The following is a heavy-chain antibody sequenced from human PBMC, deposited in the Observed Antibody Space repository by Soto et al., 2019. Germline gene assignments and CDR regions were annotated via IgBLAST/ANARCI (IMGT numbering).Heavy chain of an antibody. J-gene: IGHJ2*01. CDR1: GGSISSSSYY. CDR2: IYYSGST. D-gene: IGHD3-16*01. CDR3: ARHVFLRYWYFDL. Sequence: QLQLQESGPGLVKPSETLSLTCTVSGGSISSSSYYWGWIRQPPGKGLEWIGSIYYSGSTYYNPSLKSRVTISVDTSKNQFSLKLSSVTAADTAVYYCARHVFLRYWYFDLWGRGTLVTVSS. V-gene: IGHV4-39*01.